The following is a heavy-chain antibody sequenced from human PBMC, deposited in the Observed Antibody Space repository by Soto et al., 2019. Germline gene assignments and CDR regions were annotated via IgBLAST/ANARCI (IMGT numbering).Heavy chain of an antibody. CDR3: ARGCITMVRGVGPYYYYYYLDV. CDR1: GGSFSGYY. V-gene: IGHV4-34*01. CDR2: INHSGST. Sequence: SETLSLNGAVYGGSFSGYYWSLFRQPPGKGLEWIGEINHSGSTNYNPSLKSRVTISLDTSKNQFSLKLSSVTAADTAVYYCARGCITMVRGVGPYYYYYYLDVWGKGTTVT. J-gene: IGHJ6*03. D-gene: IGHD3-10*01.